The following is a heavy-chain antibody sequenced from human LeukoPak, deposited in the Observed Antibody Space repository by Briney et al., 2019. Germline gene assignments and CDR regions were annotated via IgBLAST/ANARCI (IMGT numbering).Heavy chain of an antibody. CDR2: INPKTDGT. Sequence: ASVKVSCKASGYTFVDYYLHWVRQAPGQGLEWMGWINPKTDGTNYAQKFQDRVTMTRDTSISTAYMELSRLRSDDTAVYYCARGGRFEAFDMWGQGTMVTVSS. D-gene: IGHD3-10*01. CDR3: ARGGRFEAFDM. J-gene: IGHJ3*02. CDR1: GYTFVDYY. V-gene: IGHV1-2*02.